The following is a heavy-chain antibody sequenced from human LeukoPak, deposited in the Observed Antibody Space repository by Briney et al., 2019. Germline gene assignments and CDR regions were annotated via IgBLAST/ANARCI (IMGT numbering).Heavy chain of an antibody. CDR3: ARVRRELPDY. Sequence: KPSQTLSLTCAVSGGSIASGGSSWSWIRQPPGKGLEWIGHIYYSGGTYYNPSLQSRLTMSVDTSKNQFSLKLSSVTAADTAVYYCARVRRELPDYWGQGSLVTVSS. D-gene: IGHD1-26*01. CDR2: IYYSGGT. CDR1: GGSIASGGSS. J-gene: IGHJ4*02. V-gene: IGHV4-30-4*07.